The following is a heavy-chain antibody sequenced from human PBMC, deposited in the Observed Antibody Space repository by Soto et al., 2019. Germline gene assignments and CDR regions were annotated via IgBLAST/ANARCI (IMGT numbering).Heavy chain of an antibody. CDR3: AKDYYGAHLFDAFDT. CDR2: ISYDGSNK. D-gene: IGHD4-17*01. J-gene: IGHJ3*02. Sequence: HPGGSLRLSCAASGFTFSSYGMHWVRQAPGKGLEWVAVISYDGSNKYYADSVKGRFTISRDNSKNTLYLQMNSLRAEDTAVYYCAKDYYGAHLFDAFDTWGQGTMVTVS. V-gene: IGHV3-30*18. CDR1: GFTFSSYG.